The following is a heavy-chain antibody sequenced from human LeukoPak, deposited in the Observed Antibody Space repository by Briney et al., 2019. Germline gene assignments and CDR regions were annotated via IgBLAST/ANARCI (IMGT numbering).Heavy chain of an antibody. CDR3: ARGRRDVFDI. V-gene: IGHV1-8*03. CDR1: GYTFTGYY. Sequence: ASVKVSCKASGYTFTGYYMHWVRQAPGHGLEWMGWMNPHSGNTGYAQKFLGRITLTRNTSTSMAYMELTSLKSEDTAVYYCARGRRDVFDIWGQGTTVTVS. J-gene: IGHJ3*02. CDR2: MNPHSGNT.